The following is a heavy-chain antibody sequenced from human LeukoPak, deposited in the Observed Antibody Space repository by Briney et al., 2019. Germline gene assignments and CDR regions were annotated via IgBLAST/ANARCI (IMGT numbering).Heavy chain of an antibody. CDR2: IYSGGST. CDR1: GFTVSSNY. Sequence: GGSLRLSCAASGFTVSSNYMSWVRQAPGKGLEWVSVIYSGGSTYYADSVKGRFTISRDNSKNTLYLQMNSLRAEDTAVYHCAIQGSTWYYFDYWGQGTLVAVSS. D-gene: IGHD6-13*01. J-gene: IGHJ4*02. V-gene: IGHV3-66*01. CDR3: AIQGSTWYYFDY.